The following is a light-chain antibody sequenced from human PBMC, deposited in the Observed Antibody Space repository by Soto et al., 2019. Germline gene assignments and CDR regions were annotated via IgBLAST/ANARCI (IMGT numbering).Light chain of an antibody. CDR3: QQANSFPLT. CDR2: AAS. J-gene: IGKJ4*01. V-gene: IGKV1-39*01. CDR1: QSIRRY. Sequence: IQMTQSPSSLSASVGDRVTITCRASQSIRRYLNWYQQKPGKAPKLLFYAASTLQSGVPSRLSGSGYGTDLTITISSMKTEDFEIYYCQQANSFPLTFGGGTKVDIK.